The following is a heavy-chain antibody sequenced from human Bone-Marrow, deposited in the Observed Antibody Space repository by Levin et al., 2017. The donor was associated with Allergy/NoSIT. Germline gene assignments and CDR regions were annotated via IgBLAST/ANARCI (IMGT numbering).Heavy chain of an antibody. CDR2: IYYSGST. Sequence: SETLSLTCTVSGGSISSGGYYWSWIRQHPGKGLEWIGYIYYSGSTYYNPSLKSRVTISVDTSKNQFSLKLSSVTAADTAVYYCARDRYCSSTSCYGIGFDYWGQGTLVTVSS. J-gene: IGHJ4*02. D-gene: IGHD2-2*01. CDR3: ARDRYCSSTSCYGIGFDY. V-gene: IGHV4-31*03. CDR1: GGSISSGGYY.